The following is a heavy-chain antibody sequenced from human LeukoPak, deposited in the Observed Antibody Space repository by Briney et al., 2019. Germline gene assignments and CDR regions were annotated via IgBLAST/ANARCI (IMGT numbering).Heavy chain of an antibody. J-gene: IGHJ4*02. CDR3: ASCDGQCYFDY. Sequence: GESLKIPCKGSGYSFTSYWIGWVRQLPGKGLEGMGIIYPCDSDTRYSTSFQGQVTISADRSISTAYLQWSSLKASDTALYYCASCDGQCYFDYWGQGTLVTVSS. V-gene: IGHV5-51*01. CDR2: IYPCDSDT. CDR1: GYSFTSYW. D-gene: IGHD5-24*01.